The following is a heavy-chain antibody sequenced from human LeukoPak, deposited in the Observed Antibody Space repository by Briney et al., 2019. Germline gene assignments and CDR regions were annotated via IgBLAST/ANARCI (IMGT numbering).Heavy chain of an antibody. CDR1: GFTFSYYW. D-gene: IGHD6-6*01. CDR2: IKQDGSQR. CDR3: ARLGGSSSRRSPIDY. J-gene: IGHJ4*02. Sequence: PGGSLRLACTASGFTFSYYWMTWVRQTPGKGPEWVANIKQDGSQRYYVDSVRGRFTISRDNAKNSLFLQMNGLRAEDTAVYYCARLGGSSSRRSPIDYWGQGTLVTVSS. V-gene: IGHV3-7*01.